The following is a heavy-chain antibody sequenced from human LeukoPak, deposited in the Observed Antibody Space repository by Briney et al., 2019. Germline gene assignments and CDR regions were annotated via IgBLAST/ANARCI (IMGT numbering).Heavy chain of an antibody. V-gene: IGHV3-64*02. D-gene: IGHD6-19*01. CDR3: ARGGYSSGWYYFDD. Sequence: GGAVTVSCAASGFTFSSYAMHWVRQAPGKGLEYVAAISSYGGSTYYADSVKGRFTISRDNSKNTLYLKMGSLRAEDMAVYYCARGGYSSGWYYFDDWGQGTLVTVSS. J-gene: IGHJ4*02. CDR2: ISSYGGST. CDR1: GFTFSSYA.